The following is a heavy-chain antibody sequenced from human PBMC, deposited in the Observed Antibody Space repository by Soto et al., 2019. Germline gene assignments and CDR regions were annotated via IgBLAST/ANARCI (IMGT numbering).Heavy chain of an antibody. CDR1: GGSCGGYY. J-gene: IGHJ4*02. Sequence: SESLSLAGAVYGGSCGGYYWSWIRQPPGKGLEWIGEINHIGSTNYNPSLKSRVTISVDTSKNQFSLKLSSVTAADTAVYYCARGDYYDSSGSLSPLYDYWGQGPLVTVSS. CDR3: ARGDYYDSSGSLSPLYDY. D-gene: IGHD3-22*01. CDR2: INHIGST. V-gene: IGHV4-34*01.